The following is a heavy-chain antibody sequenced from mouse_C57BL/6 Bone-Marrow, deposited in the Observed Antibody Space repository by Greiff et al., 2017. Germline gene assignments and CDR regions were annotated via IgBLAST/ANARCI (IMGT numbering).Heavy chain of an antibody. D-gene: IGHD4-1*01. CDR3: ARGDLTGDY. J-gene: IGHJ2*01. Sequence: QVQLKQSGAELVRPGASVKLSCKASGYTFTDYYINWVKQRPGQGLEWIARIYPGSGNTYYNEKFKGKATLTAEKSSSTAYMQLSSLTSEDSAVYFCARGDLTGDYWGQGTTLTVSS. V-gene: IGHV1-76*01. CDR1: GYTFTDYY. CDR2: IYPGSGNT.